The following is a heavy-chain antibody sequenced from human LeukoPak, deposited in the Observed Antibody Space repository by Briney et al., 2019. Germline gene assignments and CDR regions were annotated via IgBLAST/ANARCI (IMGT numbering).Heavy chain of an antibody. CDR2: VYYSGRA. V-gene: IGHV4-61*01. Sequence: PSQTLSLTCSVSGGSLNSDSFYCTWIRQPPGKGLEWIGYVYYSGRANYNPTLKSRVTISVDTSKNQFSLRLNSVTAADTAFYYCVRETATSYYDSAGYYRQTEVFDVWGQGTKVTVSS. CDR3: VRETATSYYDSAGYYRQTEVFDV. J-gene: IGHJ3*01. CDR1: GGSLNSDSFY. D-gene: IGHD3-22*01.